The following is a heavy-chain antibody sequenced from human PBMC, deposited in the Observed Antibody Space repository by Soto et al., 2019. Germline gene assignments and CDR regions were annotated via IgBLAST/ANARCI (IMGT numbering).Heavy chain of an antibody. CDR3: AKFFVETGSNSGWPWSFHY. Sequence: EVQLLESGGGLVQPGRSLRLSCAASGFTFSNYAMSWVRQAPGQGLDWVSAISGSGGTTYYADSVKGRFTISRDNSKNTLFLQMNRLRDEEAAMYYCAKFFVETGSNSGWPWSFHYWGQGTLVTVSS. CDR2: ISGSGGTT. V-gene: IGHV3-23*01. CDR1: GFTFSNYA. J-gene: IGHJ4*02. D-gene: IGHD6-25*01.